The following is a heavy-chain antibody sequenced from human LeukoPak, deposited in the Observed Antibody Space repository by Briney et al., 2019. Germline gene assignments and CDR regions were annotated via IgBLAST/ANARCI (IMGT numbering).Heavy chain of an antibody. V-gene: IGHV3-30-3*01. Sequence: GTSLRLSCVASGFSFSSYSIHWVRRVPGKGPEWVAVMSVNGVNKYYADSVRGRFTVSRDISKNTQFLQMNSLRFEDTAVYFCVRESCSGGSCTYDPFDIWGHGTMVTVSP. CDR2: MSVNGVNK. J-gene: IGHJ3*02. D-gene: IGHD2-15*01. CDR1: GFSFSSYS. CDR3: VRESCSGGSCTYDPFDI.